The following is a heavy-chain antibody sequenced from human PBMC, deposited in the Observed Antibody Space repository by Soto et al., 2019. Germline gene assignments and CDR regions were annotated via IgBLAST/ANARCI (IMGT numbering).Heavy chain of an antibody. V-gene: IGHV3-30*03. CDR2: ISYDGSNK. J-gene: IGHJ4*02. CDR3: ARDHASTTIPNY. Sequence: PGGSLRLSCAASGFTFSSYGMYWVRQAPGKGLEWVAVISYDGSNKYYADSVKGRFTISRDNAKNSLYLQMNSLRAGDTAVYYCARDHASTTIPNYWGQGILVTVSS. CDR1: GFTFSSYG. D-gene: IGHD4-17*01.